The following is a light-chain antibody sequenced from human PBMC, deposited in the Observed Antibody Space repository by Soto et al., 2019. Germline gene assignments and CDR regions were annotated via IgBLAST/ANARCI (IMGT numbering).Light chain of an antibody. J-gene: IGKJ1*01. CDR2: WAS. CDR3: QQYYSTSGT. CDR1: QSVLYSSNNKNY. V-gene: IGKV4-1*01. Sequence: DIVMTQSPDSLAVSLGERATINCKSSQSVLYSSNNKNYLAWYQQKPGQPPKLLIYWASTRESGVPDRFSGSGSGKDFPLTISSLQAEDVAVYYCQQYYSTSGTFGQGTKVEIK.